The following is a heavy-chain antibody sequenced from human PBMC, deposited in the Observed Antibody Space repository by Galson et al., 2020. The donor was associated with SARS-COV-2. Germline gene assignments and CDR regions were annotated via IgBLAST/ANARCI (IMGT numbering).Heavy chain of an antibody. Sequence: HGGSLRLSCAASGFTFSSYEMNWVRQAPGKGLEWVSYISSSGSTIYYADSVKGRFTISRDNAKNSLYLQMNSLRAEDTAVYYCAIARPRLGYSGSFDIWGQGTMVTVSS. CDR2: ISSSGSTI. D-gene: IGHD5-12*01. J-gene: IGHJ3*02. V-gene: IGHV3-48*03. CDR3: AIARPRLGYSGSFDI. CDR1: GFTFSSYE.